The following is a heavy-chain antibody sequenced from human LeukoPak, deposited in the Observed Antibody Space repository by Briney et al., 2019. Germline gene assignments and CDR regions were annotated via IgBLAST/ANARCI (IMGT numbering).Heavy chain of an antibody. D-gene: IGHD1-26*01. V-gene: IGHV3-30-3*01. J-gene: IGHJ4*02. CDR2: LSFDGSNK. Sequence: PGGSLRLSCAASGFTFSSYAMHWVRQAPGKGLEWVAVLSFDGSNKYYADSVKGRFTISRDNSKNTLYLQMNSLRAEDTAVYYCARDLGWELLTGGVDHWGQGTLVTVSS. CDR3: ARDLGWELLTGGVDH. CDR1: GFTFSSYA.